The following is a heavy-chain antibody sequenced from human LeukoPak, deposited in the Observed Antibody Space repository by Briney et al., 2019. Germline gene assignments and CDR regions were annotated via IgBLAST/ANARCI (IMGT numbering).Heavy chain of an antibody. Sequence: PGGALRLSCVASGFAFSDCYMSLIRPAPGKGPEWLSYICTTSSYTNYADSVKGRFTISRDNAKNSLYLQMNSLRAEDTAVYYCAKERHDFGDLFYFDHWGQGTLVTVSS. CDR3: AKERHDFGDLFYFDH. CDR2: ICTTSSYT. CDR1: GFAFSDCY. D-gene: IGHD4-17*01. V-gene: IGHV3-11*05. J-gene: IGHJ4*02.